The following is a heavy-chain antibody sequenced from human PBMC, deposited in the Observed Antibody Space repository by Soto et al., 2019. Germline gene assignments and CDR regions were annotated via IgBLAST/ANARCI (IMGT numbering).Heavy chain of an antibody. Sequence: ASVKVSCKASGYTFTSYGISWVRQAPGQGLEWMGWISAYDGNTNYAQKLQGRVTMTTDTSTSTAYMELRSLRSDDTAVYYCAGEGYYDSSSYHFDSWGQGTLVTVSS. CDR1: GYTFTSYG. J-gene: IGHJ4*02. CDR3: AGEGYYDSSSYHFDS. D-gene: IGHD3-22*01. V-gene: IGHV1-18*01. CDR2: ISAYDGNT.